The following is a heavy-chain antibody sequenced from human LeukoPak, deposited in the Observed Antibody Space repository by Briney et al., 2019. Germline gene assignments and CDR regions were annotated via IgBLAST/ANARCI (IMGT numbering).Heavy chain of an antibody. CDR2: ISYDGSNK. V-gene: IGHV3-30*04. J-gene: IGHJ3*02. CDR3: ARGPWLDDAFDI. Sequence: GGSLRLSCAASGFTFSSYAMHWVRQAPGKGLEWVAVISYDGSNKYYADSVKGRFTISRDNSKNTLYLQMNGLRAEDTAVYYCARGPWLDDAFDIWGQGTMVTVSS. D-gene: IGHD6-19*01. CDR1: GFTFSSYA.